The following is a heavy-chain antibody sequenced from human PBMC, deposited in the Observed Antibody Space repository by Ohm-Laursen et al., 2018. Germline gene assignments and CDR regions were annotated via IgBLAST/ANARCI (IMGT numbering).Heavy chain of an antibody. CDR2: THYSSKWVY. D-gene: IGHD1-1*01. J-gene: IGHJ6*02. Sequence: QTLSLTCAISGDSVSSDSGAWNWIRQSPSRGLEWLGRTHYSSKWVYDYAVSVKSRTTITPDTSKNQCSLQLNSVTPEDSAVYYCSRGQRNYYAMDVWGQGTTVTVSS. CDR1: GDSVSSDSGA. CDR3: SRGQRNYYAMDV. V-gene: IGHV6-1*01.